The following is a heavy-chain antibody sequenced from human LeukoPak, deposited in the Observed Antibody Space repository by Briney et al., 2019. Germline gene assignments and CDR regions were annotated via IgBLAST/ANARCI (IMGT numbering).Heavy chain of an antibody. CDR3: ARVNSGLYSSSWQYYFDY. V-gene: IGHV3-48*03. D-gene: IGHD6-13*01. CDR1: GFTCSSYE. CDR2: ISSSGSTV. J-gene: IGHJ4*02. Sequence: PGGSLRLSCAASGFTCSSYEVNWVRQAPGKGLKWVSYISSSGSTVYYADSVKGRFTISRDNAKNSLYLQMNSLRAEDTAVYYCARVNSGLYSSSWQYYFDYWGQGTLVTVSS.